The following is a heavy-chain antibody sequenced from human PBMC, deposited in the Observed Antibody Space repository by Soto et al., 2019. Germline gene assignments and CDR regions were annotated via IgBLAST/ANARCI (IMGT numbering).Heavy chain of an antibody. J-gene: IGHJ4*02. CDR1: GGSFSGYY. CDR2: INHSGST. Sequence: QVQLQQWGAGLLKPSETLSLTCAVYGGSFSGYYWSWIRQPPGKGLEWIGEINHSGSTNYNPSLKSRVTISVDTSKNQFSLKLSSVTAADTAVYYCARGEQLWPFAYWGQGTLVTVSS. CDR3: ARGEQLWPFAY. V-gene: IGHV4-34*01. D-gene: IGHD5-18*01.